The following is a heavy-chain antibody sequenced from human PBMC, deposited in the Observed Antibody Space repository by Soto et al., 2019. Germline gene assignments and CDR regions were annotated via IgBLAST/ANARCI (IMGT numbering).Heavy chain of an antibody. CDR3: ARDMHAGFTHYFDP. Sequence: SETLSLTRTVSGGSISNYYWSWIRQPPGKGLEWIGYIYYSGSANYNPSLKSRVTISIDTSKNQFSLKLTSVAAADTAVYYCARDMHAGFTHYFDPGGQGTLVTVSS. D-gene: IGHD1-26*01. J-gene: IGHJ5*02. V-gene: IGHV4-59*01. CDR1: GGSISNYY. CDR2: IYYSGSA.